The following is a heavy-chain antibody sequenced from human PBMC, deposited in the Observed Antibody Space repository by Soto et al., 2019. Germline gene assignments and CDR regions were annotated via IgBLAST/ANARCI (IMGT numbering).Heavy chain of an antibody. Sequence: EVQLLESGGGLGQPGGSLRLSCAASGFTFKNYVMNWVRQAPGNGLEWVSSISGSGGTTYYADSVKGRITISRDNSKNTLFLQMNSLGAEDTAVYFCAKVWFGEFSPQYGMDVWGQGTTVTVSS. V-gene: IGHV3-23*01. J-gene: IGHJ6*02. CDR1: GFTFKNYV. D-gene: IGHD3-10*01. CDR2: ISGSGGTT. CDR3: AKVWFGEFSPQYGMDV.